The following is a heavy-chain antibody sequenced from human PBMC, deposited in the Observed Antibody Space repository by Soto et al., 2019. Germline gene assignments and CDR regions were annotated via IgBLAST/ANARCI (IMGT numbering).Heavy chain of an antibody. D-gene: IGHD4-17*01. Sequence: GGSLRLSCAASGFTFSSYGMHWVRQAPGKGLEWVAVISYDGSNKYYADSVKGRFTISRDNSKNTLYLQMNSLRAEDTAVYYCAKDYGGTDYQYYGMAVWGQGTTVTVSS. CDR1: GFTFSSYG. V-gene: IGHV3-30*18. J-gene: IGHJ6*02. CDR3: AKDYGGTDYQYYGMAV. CDR2: ISYDGSNK.